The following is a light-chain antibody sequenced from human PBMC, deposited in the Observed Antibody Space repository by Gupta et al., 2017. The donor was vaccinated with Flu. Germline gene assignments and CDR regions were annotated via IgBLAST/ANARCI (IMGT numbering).Light chain of an antibody. CDR1: QDISNH. CDR2: EAS. CDR3: QQYDNIPPVT. V-gene: IGKV1-33*01. J-gene: IGKJ5*01. Sequence: DIQMTQSPSSLSASVGDRVTITCQASQDISNHLNWYQKKPGKAPKLLIYEASNLETGVPSRFSGSGSGTDFTFTISGLQPEDVATYYCQQYDNIPPVTFGQGTRLEI.